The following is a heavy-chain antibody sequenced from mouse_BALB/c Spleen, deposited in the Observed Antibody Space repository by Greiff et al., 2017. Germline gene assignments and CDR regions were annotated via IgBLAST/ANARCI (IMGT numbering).Heavy chain of an antibody. Sequence: EVKLMESGGGLVQPGGSRKLSCAASGFTFSSFGMHWVRQAPEKGLEWVAYISSGSSTIYYADTVKGRFTISRDNPKNTLFLQMTSLRSEDTAMYYCARDDPRAMDYWGQGTSVTVSS. CDR3: ARDDPRAMDY. CDR1: GFTFSSFG. V-gene: IGHV5-17*02. J-gene: IGHJ4*01. CDR2: ISSGSSTI.